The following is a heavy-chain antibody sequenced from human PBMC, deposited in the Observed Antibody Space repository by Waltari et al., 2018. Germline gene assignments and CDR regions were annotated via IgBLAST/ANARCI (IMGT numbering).Heavy chain of an antibody. CDR1: GFSFRHYA. J-gene: IGHJ4*02. CDR3: AKDVAAAFGYYFDY. CDR2: LSSTGYST. Sequence: EVQLLESGGGLVQPGGYLRLSCAPSGFSFRHYAMNWVRQAPGKGLEWVSSLSSTGYSTYYADSVKGRFTISRDNSKNTVYLQMNSLRAEDTAVYFCAKDVAAAFGYYFDYWGQGILVTVSS. D-gene: IGHD6-13*01. V-gene: IGHV3-23*01.